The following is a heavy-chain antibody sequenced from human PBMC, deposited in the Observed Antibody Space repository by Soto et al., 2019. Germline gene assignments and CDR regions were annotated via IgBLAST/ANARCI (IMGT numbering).Heavy chain of an antibody. Sequence: QVQLVESGGGLVKPGGSLRLSCAASGFTFSDYYMSWIRQAPGKGLEWVSYISSSGSTIYYADSVKGRFTISRDNAKNALYLQMNSLRAEDTAVYYWARVVDTAMNPWFDPWGQGTLVTVSS. D-gene: IGHD5-18*01. CDR3: ARVVDTAMNPWFDP. V-gene: IGHV3-11*01. J-gene: IGHJ5*02. CDR1: GFTFSDYY. CDR2: ISSSGSTI.